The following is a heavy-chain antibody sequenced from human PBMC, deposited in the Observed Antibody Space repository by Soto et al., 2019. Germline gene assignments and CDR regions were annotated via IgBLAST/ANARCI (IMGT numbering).Heavy chain of an antibody. V-gene: IGHV5-51*01. Sequence: GESLKISCKGAGYSFTSYWIGWVRQMPGKGLEWMGIIYPGDSDTRYSPSFQGQVTISADKSISTAYPQWSSLKASDTAMYYCARGAITMIVVVIPDAFDIWGQGTMVTVSS. CDR2: IYPGDSDT. J-gene: IGHJ3*02. CDR1: GYSFTSYW. CDR3: ARGAITMIVVVIPDAFDI. D-gene: IGHD3-22*01.